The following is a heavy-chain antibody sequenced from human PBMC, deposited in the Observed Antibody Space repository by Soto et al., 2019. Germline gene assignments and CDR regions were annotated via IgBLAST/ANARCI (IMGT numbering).Heavy chain of an antibody. D-gene: IGHD6-6*01. CDR2: TYYRSKWYN. CDR1: GDSVSRTSAA. Sequence: PSQTLSLTCAISGDSVSRTSAAWSWIRQSPSRGLEWLGRTYYRSKWYNDYAVSVKSRITINADASKNQVSLQLNSVTPEDTAVYYCARELSGSSRYDNWFDPWGQGTLVTVSS. J-gene: IGHJ5*02. V-gene: IGHV6-1*01. CDR3: ARELSGSSRYDNWFDP.